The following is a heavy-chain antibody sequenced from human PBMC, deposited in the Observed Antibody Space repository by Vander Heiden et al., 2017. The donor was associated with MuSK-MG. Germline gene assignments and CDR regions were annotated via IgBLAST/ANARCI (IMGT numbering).Heavy chain of an antibody. CDR2: LNPSGNST. CDR3: ASRDYGSGNTT. CDR1: GYTFSTYY. D-gene: IGHD3-10*01. J-gene: IGHJ5*02. Sequence: QVQLVQSGAEAKKPGASVKVSCKASGYTFSTYYVHWVRQAPGQGFEWMGVLNPSGNSTNYAQMFQGRVTMTRDTSTSTIYMELSSLKSEDTAVYYCASRDYGSGNTTWGQGTLVTVSS. V-gene: IGHV1-46*01.